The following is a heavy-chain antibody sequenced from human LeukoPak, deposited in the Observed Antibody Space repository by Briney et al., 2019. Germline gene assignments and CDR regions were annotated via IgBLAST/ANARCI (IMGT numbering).Heavy chain of an antibody. V-gene: IGHV1-69*04. CDR3: AKLGIGNDY. J-gene: IGHJ4*02. CDR2: IIPILGIA. CDR1: GGTFSSYA. D-gene: IGHD7-27*01. Sequence: SVKVSCKASGGTFSSYAISWVRQAPGQGLEWVGRIIPILGIANYAQKFQGRVTITADKSTSTAYMELSSLRSEDTAVYYCAKLGIGNDYWGQGTLVTVSS.